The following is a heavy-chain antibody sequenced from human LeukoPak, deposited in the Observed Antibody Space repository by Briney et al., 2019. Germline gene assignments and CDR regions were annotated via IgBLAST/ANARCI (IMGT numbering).Heavy chain of an antibody. Sequence: GESLKISCKGSGYSFTNYWIGWVRQMPGKGLEWMGIIYPADSDTRYSPSFQDQVTISADKSISTAYLQWSSLKASDTAMYYCARALPQGGSYWGGHYFDYWGQGTLVTVSS. D-gene: IGHD1-26*01. V-gene: IGHV5-51*01. CDR2: IYPADSDT. J-gene: IGHJ4*02. CDR3: ARALPQGGSYWGGHYFDY. CDR1: GYSFTNYW.